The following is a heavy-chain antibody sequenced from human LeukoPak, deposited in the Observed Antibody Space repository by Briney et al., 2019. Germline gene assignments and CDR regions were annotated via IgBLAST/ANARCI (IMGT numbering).Heavy chain of an antibody. D-gene: IGHD2-2*03. CDR2: INSDGSNT. CDR3: ARDGYCSSTSCLGP. CDR1: GFTFSSYW. J-gene: IGHJ5*02. Sequence: PGGSLRLSCAASGFTFSSYWMHWVRQAPGKGLVWVSRINSDGSNTNYADSVKGRFTIARDNAKNTLYLQMNSLRAEDTAVYYCARDGYCSSTSCLGPWGQGTLVTVSS. V-gene: IGHV3-74*01.